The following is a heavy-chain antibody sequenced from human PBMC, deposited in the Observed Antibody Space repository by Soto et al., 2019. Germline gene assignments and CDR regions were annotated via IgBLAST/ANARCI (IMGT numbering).Heavy chain of an antibody. CDR2: INHSGST. V-gene: IGHV4-34*01. D-gene: IGHD3-22*01. CDR1: NGSFSVYY. J-gene: IGHJ3*02. CDR3: ARDSTRRGACDI. Sequence: SETLSLTCAVYNGSFSVYYWTWIRQTPGKGLEWIGEINHSGSTNYNPSLKSRVAISVDTSKNQFSLKLSSVTAADTAVYFCARDSTRRGACDIWGQGTMVTVS.